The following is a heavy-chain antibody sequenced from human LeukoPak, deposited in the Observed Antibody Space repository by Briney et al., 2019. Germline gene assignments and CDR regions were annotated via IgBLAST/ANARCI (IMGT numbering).Heavy chain of an antibody. V-gene: IGHV4-61*02. D-gene: IGHD2-15*01. CDR1: GGSISSGSYY. CDR3: AGGKEGGWSDP. J-gene: IGHJ5*02. CDR2: IYTSGST. Sequence: SETLSLTCTVSGGSISSGSYYWSWIRQPAGKGLEWIGRIYTSGSTNYNPSLKSRVTISVDTSKNQFSLKLSSVTAADTAVYYCAGGKEGGWSDPWGQGTLVTVSS.